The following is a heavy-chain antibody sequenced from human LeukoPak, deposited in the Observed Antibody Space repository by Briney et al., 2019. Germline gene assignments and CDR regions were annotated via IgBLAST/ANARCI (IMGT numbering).Heavy chain of an antibody. Sequence: GASVKVSCKASGYTFTSYGISWVRQAPGQGLEWMGWINPNSGGTNYAQKFQGRVTMTRDTSISTAYMELSRLRSDDTAVYYCARARYSSGWYFDYWGQGTLVTVSS. CDR2: INPNSGGT. CDR1: GYTFTSYG. D-gene: IGHD6-19*01. V-gene: IGHV1-2*02. J-gene: IGHJ4*02. CDR3: ARARYSSGWYFDY.